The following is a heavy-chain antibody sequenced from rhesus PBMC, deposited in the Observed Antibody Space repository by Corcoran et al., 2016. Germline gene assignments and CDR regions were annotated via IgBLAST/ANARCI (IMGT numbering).Heavy chain of an antibody. CDR2: IYGGRGST. V-gene: IGHV4S7*01. Sequence: QVQLQESGPGLVKPSETLSLTCAVSGGSISSSTWWSWIRQSPGKGVEWIGYIYGGRGSTSYNPSLKGRVTIATDTSKNQFSLKLSSVTAADTAVYYCARRLATVTLSYFDYWGQGVLVTVSS. CDR3: ARRLATVTLSYFDY. D-gene: IGHD5-36*02. CDR1: GGSISSSTW. J-gene: IGHJ4*01.